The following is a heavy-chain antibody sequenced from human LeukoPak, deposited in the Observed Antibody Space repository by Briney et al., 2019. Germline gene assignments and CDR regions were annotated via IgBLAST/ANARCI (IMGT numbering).Heavy chain of an antibody. CDR2: INHSGST. CDR1: GGSFSGYY. D-gene: IGHD3-9*01. CDR3: ARRGALNCGILTGTYNWFDP. V-gene: IGHV4-34*01. J-gene: IGHJ5*02. Sequence: SETLSLTCAVYGGSFSGYYWSWIRQPPGKGLEWIGEINHSGSTNYNPSLKSRVTISVDTSKNQFSLKLSSVTAADTAVYYCARRGALNCGILTGTYNWFDPWGQGTLVTVSS.